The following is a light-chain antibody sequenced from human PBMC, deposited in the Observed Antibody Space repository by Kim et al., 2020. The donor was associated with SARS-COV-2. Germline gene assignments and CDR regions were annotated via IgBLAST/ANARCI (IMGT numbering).Light chain of an antibody. Sequence: ASVGDRVNITCRASQSVSSYLNWDQQKPGKAPKLLIYAASSLQSGVPSRFSGSGSGTDFTLTISSLQPEDFATYYCQQSYSTPQTFGQGTKVDIK. V-gene: IGKV1-39*01. CDR1: QSVSSY. CDR2: AAS. J-gene: IGKJ1*01. CDR3: QQSYSTPQT.